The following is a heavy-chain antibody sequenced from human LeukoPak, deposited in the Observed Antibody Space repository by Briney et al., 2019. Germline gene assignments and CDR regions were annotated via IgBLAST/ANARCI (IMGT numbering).Heavy chain of an antibody. Sequence: PGGSLRLSCAASGFTFSSYGMHWVRQAPGKGLEYVSAISSNGGSTYYANSVKGRFTISRDNSKNTLYLQMGSLRAEDMAVYYCARGTIVGATDYWGQGTLVTVSS. V-gene: IGHV3-64*01. J-gene: IGHJ4*02. CDR3: ARGTIVGATDY. CDR2: ISSNGGST. CDR1: GFTFSSYG. D-gene: IGHD1-26*01.